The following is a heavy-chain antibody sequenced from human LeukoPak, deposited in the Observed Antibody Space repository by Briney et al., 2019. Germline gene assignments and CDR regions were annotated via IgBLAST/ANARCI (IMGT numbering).Heavy chain of an antibody. D-gene: IGHD2-15*01. CDR1: GFTFSTYA. J-gene: IGHJ4*02. CDR3: GRGPTAGWSSADY. V-gene: IGHV3-30-3*01. CDR2: TSYDGSKK. Sequence: GRSLRLSCAASGFTFSTYAMHWVRQAPGKGLEWVTFTSYDGSKKYYADSVKGRFTISRDNSENTLYLQMDSLRTEDTALYYCGRGPTAGWSSADYWGQGTLVTVSS.